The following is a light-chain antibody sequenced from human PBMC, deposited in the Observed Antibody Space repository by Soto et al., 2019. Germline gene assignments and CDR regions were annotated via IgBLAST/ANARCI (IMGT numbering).Light chain of an antibody. J-gene: IGLJ3*02. CDR2: SND. Sequence: QSVVTQPPSASGTPGPRVTISCSGSSSNIGTNAVNWCQQLPGTAPRLLIYSNDQRPPGVPDRFSGSKSGTSASLGISGLQSEDEADYFCAVWDDSLNGWVFGGGTQLTVL. CDR1: SSNIGTNA. V-gene: IGLV1-44*01. CDR3: AVWDDSLNGWV.